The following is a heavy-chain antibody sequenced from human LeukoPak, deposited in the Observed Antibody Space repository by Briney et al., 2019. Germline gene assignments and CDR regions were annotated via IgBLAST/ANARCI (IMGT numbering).Heavy chain of an antibody. V-gene: IGHV1-8*03. CDR1: GYTFTSYD. CDR2: MNPNSGNT. Sequence: ASVKVSCKASGYTFTSYDINWVRQATGQGLEWMGWMNPNSGNTGYAQKFQGRVIITRNTSISTAYMELSSLRSEDTAVYYCARGPFFGVVYRSYMDVWGKGTTVTVSS. CDR3: ARGPFFGVVYRSYMDV. D-gene: IGHD3-3*01. J-gene: IGHJ6*03.